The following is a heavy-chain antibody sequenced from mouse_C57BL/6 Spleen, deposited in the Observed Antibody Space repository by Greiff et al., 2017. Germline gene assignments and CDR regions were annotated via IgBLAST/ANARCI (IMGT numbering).Heavy chain of an antibody. CDR2: INYDGSST. Sequence: EVQLVESEGGLVQPGSSMKLSCTASGFTFSDYYMAWVRQVPEKGLEWVANINYDGSSTYYLDSLKSRFIISRENAKNILYLQMSSLKSEDTATYYCARVENYFDYWGQGTTLTVSS. J-gene: IGHJ2*01. CDR3: ARVENYFDY. CDR1: GFTFSDYY. V-gene: IGHV5-16*01.